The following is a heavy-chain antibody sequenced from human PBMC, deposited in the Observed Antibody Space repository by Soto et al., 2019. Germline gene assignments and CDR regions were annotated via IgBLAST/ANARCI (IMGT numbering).Heavy chain of an antibody. Sequence: PGGSLRLSCAASGFTFSSYAMSWVRQGPGKGLEWVSAISGSGGSTYYADSVKGRFTISRDNSKNTLYLQMNSLRAEDTAVYYCARDTYGAVLPRYMDYWGQGTLVTVS. CDR1: GFTFSSYA. D-gene: IGHD3-10*01. CDR3: ARDTYGAVLPRYMDY. J-gene: IGHJ4*02. V-gene: IGHV3-23*01. CDR2: ISGSGGST.